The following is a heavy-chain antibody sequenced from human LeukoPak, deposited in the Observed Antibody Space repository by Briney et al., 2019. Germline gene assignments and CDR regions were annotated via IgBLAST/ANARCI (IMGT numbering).Heavy chain of an antibody. D-gene: IGHD2-15*01. V-gene: IGHV3-7*01. J-gene: IGHJ4*02. Sequence: GGSLRLSCAASGFSFSAYWMTWVRQAPGTGLEWVAYINPAGSETYYVDPVKGRFSISRDNAKNLVYLQMNSLRAKDTAVYHCARFGYVAAVDVWGQGTPVTVSS. CDR2: INPAGSET. CDR3: ARFGYVAAVDV. CDR1: GFSFSAYW.